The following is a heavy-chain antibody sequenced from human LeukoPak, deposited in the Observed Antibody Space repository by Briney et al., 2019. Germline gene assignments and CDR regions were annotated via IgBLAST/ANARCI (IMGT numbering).Heavy chain of an antibody. J-gene: IGHJ4*02. Sequence: PSETLSLTCTVSGYSISSGYYWGWIRQPPGKGLEWIGSIYHSGSTYYNPSLKSRVTISVDTSKNQFSLKLSSVTAADTAVYYCARVSRYNWNYAEGYFDYWGQGTLVTVSS. CDR1: GYSISSGYY. CDR3: ARVSRYNWNYAEGYFDY. D-gene: IGHD1-7*01. V-gene: IGHV4-38-2*02. CDR2: IYHSGST.